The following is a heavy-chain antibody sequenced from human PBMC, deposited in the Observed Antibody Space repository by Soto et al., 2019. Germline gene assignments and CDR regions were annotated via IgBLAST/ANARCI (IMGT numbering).Heavy chain of an antibody. V-gene: IGHV3-73*02. CDR3: ATRLTPPYGMDV. CDR1: GFTFSGSA. Sequence: EVQLVESGGGLVQPGGSLKLSCAASGFTFSGSAMHWVRQASGKGLEWVGRIRNKANSHATAYAALVKGRFTISRDDSKNTAYLQMNSLKTEDTAVYYCATRLTPPYGMDVWGQGTTVTVSS. CDR2: IRNKANSHAT. J-gene: IGHJ6*02. D-gene: IGHD3-16*01.